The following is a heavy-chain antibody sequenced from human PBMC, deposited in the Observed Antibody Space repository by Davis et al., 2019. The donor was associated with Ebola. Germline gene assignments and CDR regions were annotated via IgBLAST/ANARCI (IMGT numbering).Heavy chain of an antibody. CDR3: ATGYCSSTDCYKRHYYGMDV. CDR2: LIPIFGTT. J-gene: IGHJ6*02. CDR1: GYTFTGYY. D-gene: IGHD2-2*01. V-gene: IGHV1-69*13. Sequence: SVKVSCKASGYTFTGYYMHWVRQAPGQGLEWMGRLIPIFGTTNYAQKFQGRLTITADEPSSTAYMELSSLRSEDTAMYYCATGYCSSTDCYKRHYYGMDVWGQGTTVTVSS.